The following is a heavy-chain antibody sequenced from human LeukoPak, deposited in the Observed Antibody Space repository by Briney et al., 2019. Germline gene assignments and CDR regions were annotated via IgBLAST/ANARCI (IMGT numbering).Heavy chain of an antibody. V-gene: IGHV3-7*01. J-gene: IGHJ5*02. D-gene: IGHD4-23*01. CDR3: ARDLGGGGDYGGGS. Sequence: GGSLRLSCAASGFSVSTDHMSWVRQAPGKGLEWVANIKQDGGEKYYVDSVKGRFTVSRDNAKNSLYLQMNSLRAEDTAVYYCARDLGGGGDYGGGSWGQGTLVTVSS. CDR1: GFSVSTDH. CDR2: IKQDGGEK.